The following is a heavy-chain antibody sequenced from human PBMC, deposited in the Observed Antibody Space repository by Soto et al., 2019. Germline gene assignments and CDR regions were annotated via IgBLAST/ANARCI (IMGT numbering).Heavy chain of an antibody. CDR3: ARGSHKLHSYDSSGFYHYVDY. Sequence: SETLSITWGVYGGYFSDYSVTWIRQHPGTGLEWIGEINDSGSTNYTPSLERRVTISRDTSKNRFSLKLSSVTAADTAVYYCARGSHKLHSYDSSGFYHYVDYWGQGSLVNVSS. J-gene: IGHJ4*02. CDR1: GGYFSDYS. V-gene: IGHV4-34*01. CDR2: INDSGST. D-gene: IGHD3-22*01.